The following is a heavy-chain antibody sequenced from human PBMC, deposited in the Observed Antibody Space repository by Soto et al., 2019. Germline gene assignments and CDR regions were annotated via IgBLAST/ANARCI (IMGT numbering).Heavy chain of an antibody. CDR3: ARSNPMYYYDSSGPPHAFDI. V-gene: IGHV5-51*01. J-gene: IGHJ3*02. D-gene: IGHD3-22*01. Sequence: PGESLKISCKGSGYSFTRYWIGWVRQMPGKGLEWMGIIYPGDSDTRYSPSFQGQVTISADKSISTAYLQWSSLKASDTAMYYCARSNPMYYYDSSGPPHAFDIWGQGTMVTVSS. CDR2: IYPGDSDT. CDR1: GYSFTRYW.